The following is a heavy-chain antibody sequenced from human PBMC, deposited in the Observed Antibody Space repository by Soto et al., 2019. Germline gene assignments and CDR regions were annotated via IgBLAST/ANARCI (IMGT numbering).Heavy chain of an antibody. J-gene: IGHJ6*02. D-gene: IGHD3-10*01. CDR1: GGSISSSY. Sequence: SETLSLTCTVCGGSISSSYCSWIRQPPWKGLEWIGYIYYTGSTNYNPSLKSRVTISVDTSKNHFSLKLSSVTAADTAVYYCAREKYYFGSRTLSGMDVWGQGNTVTVSS. V-gene: IGHV4-59*01. CDR2: IYYTGST. CDR3: AREKYYFGSRTLSGMDV.